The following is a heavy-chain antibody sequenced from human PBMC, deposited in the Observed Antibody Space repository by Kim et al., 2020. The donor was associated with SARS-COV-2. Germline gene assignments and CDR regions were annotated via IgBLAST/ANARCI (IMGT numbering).Heavy chain of an antibody. CDR1: GGTFSSYA. CDR3: ARDYDFWSGYSYYGMYV. J-gene: IGHJ6*02. Sequence: SVKVSCKASGGTFSSYAISWVRQAPGQGLEWMGGIIPIFGTANYAQKFQGRVTITADESTSTAYMELSSLRSEDTAVYYCARDYDFWSGYSYYGMYVWGQGTTVTVSS. D-gene: IGHD3-3*01. V-gene: IGHV1-69*13. CDR2: IIPIFGTA.